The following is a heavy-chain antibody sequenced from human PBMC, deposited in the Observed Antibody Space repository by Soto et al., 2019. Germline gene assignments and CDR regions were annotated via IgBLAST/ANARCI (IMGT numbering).Heavy chain of an antibody. CDR1: GGSISSSSYY. CDR3: ASFYGDYVGYYFDY. CDR2: IYYSGST. J-gene: IGHJ4*02. Sequence: PSETLSLTCTVSGGSISSSSYYWGWIRQPPGKGLEWIGSIYYSGSTYYNPSLKSRVTISVDTSKNQFSLKLSSVTAADTAVYYCASFYGDYVGYYFDYWGQGTLVTVS. V-gene: IGHV4-39*01. D-gene: IGHD4-17*01.